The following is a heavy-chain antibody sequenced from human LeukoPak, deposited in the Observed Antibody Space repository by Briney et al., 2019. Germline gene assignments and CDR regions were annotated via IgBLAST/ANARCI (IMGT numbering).Heavy chain of an antibody. J-gene: IGHJ4*02. CDR3: ARHWRGVVVNPFDY. V-gene: IGHV4-34*01. CDR1: GGSFSGYY. D-gene: IGHD2-21*01. Sequence: SETLSLTCAVYGGSFSGYYWSWIRQPPGKGLEWIGEINHSGSTNYNPSLKSRVTISVDTSKNQFSLKLSSVTAADTAVYYCARHWRGVVVNPFDYWGQGTLVTVSS. CDR2: INHSGST.